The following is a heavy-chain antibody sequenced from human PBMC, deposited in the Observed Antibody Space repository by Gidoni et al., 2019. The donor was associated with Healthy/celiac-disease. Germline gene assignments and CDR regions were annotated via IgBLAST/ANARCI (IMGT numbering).Heavy chain of an antibody. J-gene: IGHJ4*02. CDR3: AKGKQQLERGRLDY. CDR2: ISYDGSNK. CDR1: GFTFSSYG. D-gene: IGHD6-13*01. Sequence: QVQLVESGGGVVQPGRSLRLPCAASGFTFSSYGMHWVRQAPRKGLEWVAVISYDGSNKYYADSVKGRFTISRDNSKNTLYLQMNSLRAEDTAVYYCAKGKQQLERGRLDYWGQGTLVTVSS. V-gene: IGHV3-30*18.